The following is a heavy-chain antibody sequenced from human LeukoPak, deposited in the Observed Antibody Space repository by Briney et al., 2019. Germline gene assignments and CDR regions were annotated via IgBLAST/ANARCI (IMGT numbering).Heavy chain of an antibody. V-gene: IGHV1-69*05. CDR2: VIPMFDTV. Sequence: GASVKVSCKASGTFSTHALSWVRQAPGQGLEWMGRVIPMFDTVIYAQKFQDRVTITTDKSTSTAYMELSSLRSEDTAVYYCARDSKTLTTEPGHFDYWGQGTLVSVSP. J-gene: IGHJ4*02. CDR3: ARDSKTLTTEPGHFDY. CDR1: GTFSTHA. D-gene: IGHD4-17*01.